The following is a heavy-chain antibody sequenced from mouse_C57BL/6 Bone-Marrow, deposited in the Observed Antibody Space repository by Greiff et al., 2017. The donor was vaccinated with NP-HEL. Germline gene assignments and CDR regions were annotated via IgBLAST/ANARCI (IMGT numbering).Heavy chain of an antibody. CDR2: IDPENGDT. Sequence: EVQLQESGAELVRPGASVKLSCTASGFNIQDDYMHWVKQRPEQGLEWIGWIDPENGDTEYASKFQGKATITADTSSNTAYLQLSSLTSEDTAVYYCTTEDGYDGGFDYWGQGTTLTVSS. J-gene: IGHJ2*01. CDR3: TTEDGYDGGFDY. CDR1: GFNIQDDY. V-gene: IGHV14-4*01. D-gene: IGHD2-2*01.